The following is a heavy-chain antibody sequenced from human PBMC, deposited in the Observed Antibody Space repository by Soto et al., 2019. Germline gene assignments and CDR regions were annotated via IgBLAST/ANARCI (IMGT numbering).Heavy chain of an antibody. J-gene: IGHJ3*02. CDR1: GYTFTSYD. Sequence: QVQLVQSGAEVKKPGASVKVSCKASGYTFTSYDINCVRQATGQGLEWMGWMNPNSGSTAYAQKFQGRVTMIRNTSISTAYSELSSLRSEDTAVYYCARERGAFDIWGQGTMVTVSS. V-gene: IGHV1-8*01. CDR2: MNPNSGST. CDR3: ARERGAFDI.